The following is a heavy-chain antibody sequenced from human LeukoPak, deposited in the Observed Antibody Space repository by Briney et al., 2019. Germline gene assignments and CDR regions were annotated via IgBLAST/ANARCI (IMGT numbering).Heavy chain of an antibody. D-gene: IGHD3/OR15-3a*01. Sequence: NTSETLSLTCTVSGGSISSYYWTWIRQPPGKGLEWLGYIYYSGSTNYNPSLRSRVTISLNTSKKQVSLTLTSVTAADTATYFCARDPGLSYFDSWGQGTLVTVSS. V-gene: IGHV4-59*01. CDR1: GGSISSYY. J-gene: IGHJ4*02. CDR3: ARDPGLSYFDS. CDR2: IYYSGST.